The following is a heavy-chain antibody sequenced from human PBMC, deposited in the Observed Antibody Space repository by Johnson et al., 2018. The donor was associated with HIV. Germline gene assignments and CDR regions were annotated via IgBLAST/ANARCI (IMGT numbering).Heavy chain of an antibody. CDR1: GFTVTTKY. Sequence: VQLVESGGGLVQPGGSLRLSCAASGFTVTTKYMSWVRQAPGKGLEWVSVIYSGGSTYYADSVKGRFTISRDNSKNTLYLQMNSLRAEDTAVYYCAKAVTGEGAFDIWGQGTMVTVSS. D-gene: IGHD7-27*01. CDR2: IYSGGST. J-gene: IGHJ3*02. V-gene: IGHV3-66*01. CDR3: AKAVTGEGAFDI.